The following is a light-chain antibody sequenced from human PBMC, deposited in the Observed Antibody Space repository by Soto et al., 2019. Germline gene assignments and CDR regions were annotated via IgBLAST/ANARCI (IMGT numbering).Light chain of an antibody. CDR3: QQRSNWPPIT. CDR1: QSVGSY. V-gene: IGKV3-11*01. J-gene: IGKJ5*01. Sequence: EIVLTQSPATLSLSPGERATLSCRASQSVGSYLAWYQQKPGQAPRLLIYDASNRATGIPARFSGSGSGIDFTLTISSLEPEDFALYYCQQRSNWPPITFGQGTRLEIK. CDR2: DAS.